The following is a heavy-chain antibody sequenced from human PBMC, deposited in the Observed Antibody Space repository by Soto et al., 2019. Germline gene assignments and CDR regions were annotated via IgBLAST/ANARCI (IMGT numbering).Heavy chain of an antibody. J-gene: IGHJ4*02. CDR3: ARWAGGYSGYVDY. CDR1: GDSLSSGGHY. V-gene: IGHV4-31*03. CDR2: IYYSGSP. D-gene: IGHD5-12*01. Sequence: SETLSLTCTVSGDSLSSGGHYWSLIRQHPEKGLEWIGFIYYSGSPSHNPSLKSRATISVDTSKNQFSLRLTSVTAADTAVYYCARWAGGYSGYVDYWGQGTLVTVSS.